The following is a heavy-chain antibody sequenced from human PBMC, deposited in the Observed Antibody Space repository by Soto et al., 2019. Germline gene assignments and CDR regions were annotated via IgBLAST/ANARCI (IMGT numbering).Heavy chain of an antibody. CDR2: IYYSGST. J-gene: IGHJ3*02. D-gene: IGHD6-6*01. CDR3: ARLAAIAARHHAFDI. CDR1: GGSISSSSYY. Sequence: QLQLQESGPGLVKPSETLSLTCTVSGGSISSSSYYWGWIRQPPGKGLEWIGSIYYSGSTYYNPSLKSRVPISVDTPKNQFSPKLSSVTAADTAVYYCARLAAIAARHHAFDIWGQGTMVTVSS. V-gene: IGHV4-39*01.